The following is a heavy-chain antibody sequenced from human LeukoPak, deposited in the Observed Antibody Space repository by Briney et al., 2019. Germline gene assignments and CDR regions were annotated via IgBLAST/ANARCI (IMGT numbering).Heavy chain of an antibody. D-gene: IGHD6-19*01. J-gene: IGHJ4*02. V-gene: IGHV3-23*01. CDR1: GVSFSSYA. Sequence: GGSLRLSCAVSGVSFSSYAVGWVRQTPGKGLQLVSTITGSGDSTFYADSVNGRFTVSRDNSKNTPYLQMSSLRADDTALYYCAFGPHQQWLLADYWGQGTLVTVSS. CDR2: ITGSGDST. CDR3: AFGPHQQWLLADY.